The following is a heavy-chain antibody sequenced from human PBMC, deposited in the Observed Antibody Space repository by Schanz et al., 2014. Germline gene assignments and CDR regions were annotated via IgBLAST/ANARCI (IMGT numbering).Heavy chain of an antibody. CDR2: ISYHGSER. CDR3: AKSYDTSGYSGFDY. D-gene: IGHD3-22*01. J-gene: IGHJ4*02. V-gene: IGHV3-30*18. CDR1: GFTVNTNY. Sequence: VQLVESGGGLIHPGGSLRLSCAVSGFTVNTNYMTWVRQAPGKGLEWVAVISYHGSERYYADSVKGRFTISRDNSKNTLYLQMNSLRTEDTAVYFCAKSYDTSGYSGFDYWGQGTLVTVSS.